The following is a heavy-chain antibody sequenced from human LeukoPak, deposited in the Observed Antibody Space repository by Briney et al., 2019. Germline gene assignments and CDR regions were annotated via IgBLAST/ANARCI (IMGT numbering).Heavy chain of an antibody. Sequence: GESLKISCKGSGYSFTSYWIGWVRQMPGKSLEWMGIIYPGDSDTRYSPSFQGQVTISADKSISTAYLQWSTLKASDTAMYYCARGGGEVGARTGTPDAFDIWGQGTMVTVSS. CDR1: GYSFTSYW. V-gene: IGHV5-51*01. CDR3: ARGGGEVGARTGTPDAFDI. J-gene: IGHJ3*02. D-gene: IGHD1-26*01. CDR2: IYPGDSDT.